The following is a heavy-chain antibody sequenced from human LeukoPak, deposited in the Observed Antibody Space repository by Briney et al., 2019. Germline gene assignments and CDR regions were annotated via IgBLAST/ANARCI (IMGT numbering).Heavy chain of an antibody. CDR1: GGSISSYY. J-gene: IGHJ3*02. V-gene: IGHV4-59*08. Sequence: SETLTLTCTVSGGSISSYYWSWIRQPPGKGLEWIGYIYYSGSTNYNPSLKSRVTISVDTSKNQFSLKLSSVAAADTAVYYCARHEMATIGAFDIWGQGTMVTVSS. CDR3: ARHEMATIGAFDI. CDR2: IYYSGST. D-gene: IGHD5-24*01.